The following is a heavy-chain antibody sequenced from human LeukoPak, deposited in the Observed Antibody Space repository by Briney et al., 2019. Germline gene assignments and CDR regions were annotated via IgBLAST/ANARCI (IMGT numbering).Heavy chain of an antibody. CDR3: ASATPGGYYDY. D-gene: IGHD3-22*01. CDR2: ITADGAFT. Sequence: GGSLRLSCAASGFAFKTYAMHWVRQAPGKGPEYVSAITADGAFTYYANSVKGRFTISRDNSKNTLYLQMGSLRDDDMAVYYCASATPGGYYDYWGQGTLVTVSS. CDR1: GFAFKTYA. J-gene: IGHJ4*02. V-gene: IGHV3-64*01.